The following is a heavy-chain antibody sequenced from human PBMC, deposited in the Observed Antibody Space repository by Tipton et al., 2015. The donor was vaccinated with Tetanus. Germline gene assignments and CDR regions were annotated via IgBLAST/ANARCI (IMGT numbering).Heavy chain of an antibody. Sequence: SLRLSCVASGFTFSAYAMTWVRQAPGRGLEYVSLISGSADTAYYPDSVRGRFTVSRDYSENTLHLQMSSLRADDTAVYYCGARPAEEIATPFDFWGQGTLVTVSS. CDR2: ISGSADTA. CDR1: GFTFSAYA. D-gene: IGHD5-24*01. CDR3: GARPAEEIATPFDF. V-gene: IGHV3-23*01. J-gene: IGHJ4*02.